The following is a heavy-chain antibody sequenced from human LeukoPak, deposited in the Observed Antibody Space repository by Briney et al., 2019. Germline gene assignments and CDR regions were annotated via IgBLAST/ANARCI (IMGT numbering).Heavy chain of an antibody. J-gene: IGHJ5*01. Sequence: PSETLSLTCTVSGGSISSGGYYWSWIRQHPGKGLEWIGYIYYSGSTYYNPSLKSRVTISVDTSKNQFSLKLSSVTAADTAVYYCARVAYSSSWYWFDSWGQGTLVTVSS. CDR2: IYYSGST. CDR3: ARVAYSSSWYWFDS. CDR1: GGSISSGGYY. D-gene: IGHD6-13*01. V-gene: IGHV4-31*03.